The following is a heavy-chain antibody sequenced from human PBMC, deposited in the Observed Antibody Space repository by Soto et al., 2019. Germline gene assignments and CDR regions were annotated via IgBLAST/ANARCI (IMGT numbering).Heavy chain of an antibody. D-gene: IGHD3-10*01. CDR2: INSDGSST. J-gene: IGHJ4*02. CDR1: GFTFSSYW. CDR3: ARASGSYSYYFDY. V-gene: IGHV3-74*01. Sequence: GGSLRLSCAASGFTFSSYWMHWVRQAPGKGLAWVSRINSDGSSTTYADSVKGRFTISRDNAKNTLYLQMNSLRAEDTAVYYCARASGSYSYYFDYWGQGTLVTVSS.